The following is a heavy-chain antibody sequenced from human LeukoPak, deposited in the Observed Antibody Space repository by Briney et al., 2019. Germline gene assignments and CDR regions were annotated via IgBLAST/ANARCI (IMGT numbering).Heavy chain of an antibody. Sequence: GGSLRLSCAASGFIFSSSWMTWVPQAPGKGLEWVANIKRDGSEKYCVDSVKGRFTISRDNAKNSLYLQMNSLNAEDTAVYYCARQITSPSDAFDLWGQETMVTVSS. V-gene: IGHV3-7*01. D-gene: IGHD3-10*01. CDR3: ARQITSPSDAFDL. CDR2: IKRDGSEK. CDR1: GFIFSSSW. J-gene: IGHJ3*01.